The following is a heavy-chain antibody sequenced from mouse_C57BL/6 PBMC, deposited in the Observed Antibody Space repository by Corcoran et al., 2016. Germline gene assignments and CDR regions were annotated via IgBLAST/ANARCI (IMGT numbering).Heavy chain of an antibody. J-gene: IGHJ3*01. V-gene: IGHV9-3*01. D-gene: IGHD3-2*02. CDR2: INTYSGVP. CDR3: ARSGTAQALLFAY. CDR1: GYTFTTYG. Sequence: QIQLVQSGPELKKPGETVKISCKASGYTFTTYGMSWVKQAPGKGLKWMGWINTYSGVPTYADDFKGRFAFSLETSASTAYLQINNLKNEDTATYFCARSGTAQALLFAYWGQGTLVTVSA.